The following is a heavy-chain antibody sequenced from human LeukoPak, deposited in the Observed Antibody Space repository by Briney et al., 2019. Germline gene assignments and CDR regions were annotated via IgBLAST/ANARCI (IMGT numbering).Heavy chain of an antibody. Sequence: PGGSLRLSCAASGFTFSSYSMNWVRQAPGKGLEWVSYISSSSSTIYYADSVKGRFTISRDNAENSLYLQMNSLRAEDTAVYYCARENNGGDFDYWGQGTLVTVSS. V-gene: IGHV3-48*01. CDR2: ISSSSSTI. J-gene: IGHJ4*02. D-gene: IGHD1/OR15-1a*01. CDR1: GFTFSSYS. CDR3: ARENNGGDFDY.